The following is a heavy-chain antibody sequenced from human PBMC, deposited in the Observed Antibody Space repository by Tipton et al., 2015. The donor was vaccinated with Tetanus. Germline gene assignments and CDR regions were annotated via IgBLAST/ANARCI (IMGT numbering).Heavy chain of an antibody. CDR1: GFTFSAYW. J-gene: IGHJ4*02. CDR3: AKVSPYQPLLTYIDY. V-gene: IGHV3-23*01. CDR2: ISGSGGST. Sequence: SLRLSCAASGFTFSAYWMAWVRQAPGKGLEWVSAISGSGGSTYYADSVKGRFTISRDNSKNTLYLQMNSLRAEDTAVYYCAKVSPYQPLLTYIDYWGQGTLVTVSS. D-gene: IGHD2-2*01.